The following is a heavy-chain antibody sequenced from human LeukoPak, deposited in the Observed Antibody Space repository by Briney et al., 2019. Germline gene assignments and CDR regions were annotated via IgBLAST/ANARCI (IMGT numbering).Heavy chain of an antibody. CDR3: ARDRGGATYYSDSSGYYFDAFDI. D-gene: IGHD3-22*01. V-gene: IGHV3-23*01. CDR2: INGGGIST. J-gene: IGHJ3*02. Sequence: PGGSLRLSCAASGFTFSSYAMSWVRQAPGKGLEWVSLINGGGISTYYADSVKGRFTISRDNSKNTLYLQMNSLRDGDTAAYYCARDRGGATYYSDSSGYYFDAFDIWGQGTMVTVSS. CDR1: GFTFSSYA.